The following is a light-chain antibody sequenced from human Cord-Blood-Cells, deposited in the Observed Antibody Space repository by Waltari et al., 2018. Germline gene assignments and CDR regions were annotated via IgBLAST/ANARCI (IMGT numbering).Light chain of an antibody. V-gene: IGKV4-1*01. J-gene: IGKJ2*01. CDR1: QSGLYSSNNKNY. Sequence: DIVMTQSPDSLAVSLGERATINCKSSQSGLYSSNNKNYLAWYQQKPGQPPKLLIYCASTRESGVPERFSGSGSGTDFTLTISSLQAEDVAVYYCQQYYSTPYTFGHGTKLEIK. CDR3: QQYYSTPYT. CDR2: CAS.